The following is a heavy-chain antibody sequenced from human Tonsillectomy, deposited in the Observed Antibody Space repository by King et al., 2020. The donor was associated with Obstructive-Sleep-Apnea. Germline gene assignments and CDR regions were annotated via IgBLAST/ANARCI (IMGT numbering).Heavy chain of an antibody. J-gene: IGHJ5*02. CDR1: GYSISSDYY. CDR2: IYHSGST. Sequence: VQLQESGPGLVKPSETLSLTCTVSGYSISSDYYWGWIRQPPGKGLEWIGSIYHSGSTHYNPSLKSRVTISVDTSKNQFSLKLSSVIAADTAVYYCARVWLSGSAPNWFDPWGQGTLVTVSS. D-gene: IGHD3-10*01. CDR3: ARVWLSGSAPNWFDP. V-gene: IGHV4-38-2*02.